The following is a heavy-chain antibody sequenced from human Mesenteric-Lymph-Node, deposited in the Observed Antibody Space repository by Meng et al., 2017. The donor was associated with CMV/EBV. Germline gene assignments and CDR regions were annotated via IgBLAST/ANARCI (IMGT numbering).Heavy chain of an antibody. Sequence: ASGFTFSHYAMHWVRQAPGKGLEWVAIIWYDGSSKYYADSVKDRFTISRDNSKNTLSLQMNSLRAEDTAVYYCARGRDSGGWYLDYWGQGTLVTVSS. D-gene: IGHD6-19*01. J-gene: IGHJ4*02. V-gene: IGHV3-33*01. CDR3: ARGRDSGGWYLDY. CDR1: GFTFSHYA. CDR2: IWYDGSSK.